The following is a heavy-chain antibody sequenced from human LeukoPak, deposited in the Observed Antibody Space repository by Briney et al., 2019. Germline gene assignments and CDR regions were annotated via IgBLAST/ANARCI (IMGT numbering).Heavy chain of an antibody. CDR1: GLTVSRDY. CDR3: AREDPQQLVFFDY. V-gene: IGHV3-66*01. D-gene: IGHD6-13*01. Sequence: GGSLRLSCAASGLTVSRDYMSWVRQAPGKGLERVSVIYSGGSTYYADSVKGRFTTSRDNSNNTLYLQMNSLRAEDTAVYYCAREDPQQLVFFDYWGQGTLVTVSS. J-gene: IGHJ4*02. CDR2: IYSGGST.